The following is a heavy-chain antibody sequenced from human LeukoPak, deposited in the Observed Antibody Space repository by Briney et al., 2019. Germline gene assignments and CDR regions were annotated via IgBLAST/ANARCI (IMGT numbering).Heavy chain of an antibody. V-gene: IGHV3-23*01. J-gene: IGHJ4*02. D-gene: IGHD7-27*01. CDR2: ISGSGSST. CDR1: GFTFSSYA. Sequence: GRSLRLSCAASGFTFSSYAMSWVRQAPGKGLEWVSAISGSGSSTYYEDSVKGRFTISRDNSKNTLYLQMNSLRAEDTAVYYCARRPVWGKLDYWGQGILVTVSS. CDR3: ARRPVWGKLDY.